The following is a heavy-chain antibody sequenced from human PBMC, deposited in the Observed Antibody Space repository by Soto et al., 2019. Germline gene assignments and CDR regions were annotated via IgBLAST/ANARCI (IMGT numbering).Heavy chain of an antibody. CDR3: AREVQVHTPAFVY. CDR1: GGTFNTSA. Sequence: QVQLVQSGAEMKKPGSSVKVSCQSSGGTFNTSAMNWVRQAPGQGPEWMGDISPMFGAANYAQKFQGRVTITADESTGTSYMQLSSLTSEDTALYFCAREVQVHTPAFVYWGQGTLVTVSS. D-gene: IGHD3-10*01. J-gene: IGHJ4*02. CDR2: ISPMFGAA. V-gene: IGHV1-69*19.